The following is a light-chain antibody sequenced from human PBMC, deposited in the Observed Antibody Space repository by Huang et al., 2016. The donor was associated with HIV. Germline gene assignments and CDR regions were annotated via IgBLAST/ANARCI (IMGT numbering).Light chain of an antibody. CDR3: QQRSDWLT. J-gene: IGKJ4*01. CDR2: HAS. CDR1: QSISTY. Sequence: EIVLTQSPATLSLSPGERATLSCRASQSISTYLAWYQHRPGQSPRLLIYHASKRAVGVPTRFIGRGSGTDFTLTIRSREPEDFAGYFCQQRSDWLTFGGGTRVDI. V-gene: IGKV3-11*01.